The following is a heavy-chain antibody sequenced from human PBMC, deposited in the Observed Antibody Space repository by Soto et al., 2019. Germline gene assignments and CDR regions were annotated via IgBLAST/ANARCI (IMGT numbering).Heavy chain of an antibody. Sequence: SETLSLTCSVSGGPISSNIYYWGWIRQPPGKGLEWIGYIHYSGSTYYDSSLRSRVTISIDTSKNQFSLKLTSVTAADTALYYCARQGFGVLHGRVDVWGQGTTVTVSS. D-gene: IGHD3-10*01. J-gene: IGHJ6*02. V-gene: IGHV4-39*01. CDR2: IHYSGST. CDR3: ARQGFGVLHGRVDV. CDR1: GGPISSNIYY.